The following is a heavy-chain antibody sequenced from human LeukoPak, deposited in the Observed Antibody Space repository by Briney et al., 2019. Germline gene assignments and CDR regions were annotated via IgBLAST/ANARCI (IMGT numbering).Heavy chain of an antibody. Sequence: PGGSLRLSCAASGFTFSSYAMSWVRQAPGKGLEWVSAISGSGGSTYYADSVKGRFTISRDNSKNTLYLQMNSLRAEDTAVYYCAKDIEGYSYGFTVYYGMDVWGQGTTVTVSS. CDR2: ISGSGGST. J-gene: IGHJ6*02. CDR3: AKDIEGYSYGFTVYYGMDV. D-gene: IGHD5-18*01. CDR1: GFTFSSYA. V-gene: IGHV3-23*01.